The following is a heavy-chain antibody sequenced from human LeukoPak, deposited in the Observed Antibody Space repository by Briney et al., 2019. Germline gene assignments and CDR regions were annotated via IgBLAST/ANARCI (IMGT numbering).Heavy chain of an antibody. Sequence: PGGSLRLSCTASGFTFSDCDMSWVRQAPGKGLEWVSSISYRSSPIYYADSVKGGFTISRDNAKNSLYLQMDSLRAGDTAVYYCARAYPPLRTAAAGDQWGQGTLVTVSS. J-gene: IGHJ4*02. D-gene: IGHD6-13*01. CDR1: GFTFSDCD. CDR3: ARAYPPLRTAAAGDQ. V-gene: IGHV3-21*01. CDR2: ISYRSSPI.